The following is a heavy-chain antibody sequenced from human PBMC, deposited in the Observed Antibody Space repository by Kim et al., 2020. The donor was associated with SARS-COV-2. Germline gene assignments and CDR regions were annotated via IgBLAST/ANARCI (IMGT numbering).Heavy chain of an antibody. V-gene: IGHV3-33*01. Sequence: GGSLRLSCAASGFTFSSYGMHWVRQAPGKGLEWVAVIWYDGSNKYYADSVKGRFTISRDNSKNTLYLQMNSLRAEDTAVYYCARDGGNRLFDYWGQGTLVTVSS. D-gene: IGHD2-15*01. CDR2: IWYDGSNK. CDR3: ARDGGNRLFDY. CDR1: GFTFSSYG. J-gene: IGHJ4*02.